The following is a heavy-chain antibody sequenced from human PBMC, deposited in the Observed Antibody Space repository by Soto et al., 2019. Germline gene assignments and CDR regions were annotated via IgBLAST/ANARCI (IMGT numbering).Heavy chain of an antibody. Sequence: QVQLQESGPGLVKPSQTLSLTCTVSGGSISSGGYYWSWVRQHPGKGLEWIGYIHYSGSTYYNPTLQSRVTISLDTSKNQFSLRLRSVTAADTAVYYCARDGCITRDYYYYGLDVWGQGTTVTVSS. J-gene: IGHJ6*02. CDR2: IHYSGST. CDR1: GGSISSGGYY. CDR3: ARDGCITRDYYYYGLDV. V-gene: IGHV4-31*03. D-gene: IGHD2-15*01.